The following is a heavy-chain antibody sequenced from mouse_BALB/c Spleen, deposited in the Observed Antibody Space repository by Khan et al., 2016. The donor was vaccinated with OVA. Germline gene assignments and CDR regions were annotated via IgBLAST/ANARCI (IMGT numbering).Heavy chain of an antibody. CDR3: ARFRYDERGDY. V-gene: IGHV1-7*01. CDR1: GYTFTNYW. D-gene: IGHD2-14*01. CDR2: INPSTGYT. Sequence: QVRLQQSGAELAKPGASVKMSCKASGYTFTNYWMHWVKQRPGQGLEWIGYINPSTGYTEYNQKFKDKATLTADKSSSTAYMQLSSLTSEDSAVYYCARFRYDERGDYGGQGTTLTVSS. J-gene: IGHJ2*01.